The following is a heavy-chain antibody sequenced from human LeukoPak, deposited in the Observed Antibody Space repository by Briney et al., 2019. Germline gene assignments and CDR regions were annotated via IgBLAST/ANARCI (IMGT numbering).Heavy chain of an antibody. CDR3: AGSPYDYGDSRPRY. Sequence: SVKVSCKASGGTLSSYAISWVRQAPGQGLEWMGRIIPILGIANYAQKFQGRVTITADKSTSTAYMELSSLRSEDTAVYYCAGSPYDYGDSRPRYWGQGTLVTVSS. D-gene: IGHD4-17*01. V-gene: IGHV1-69*04. CDR1: GGTLSSYA. J-gene: IGHJ4*02. CDR2: IIPILGIA.